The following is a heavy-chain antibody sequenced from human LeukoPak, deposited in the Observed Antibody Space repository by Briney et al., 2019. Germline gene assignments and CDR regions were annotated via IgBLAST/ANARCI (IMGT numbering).Heavy chain of an antibody. J-gene: IGHJ4*02. Sequence: GGSLRLSCVASGFTFGSYSMNWVRQAPGKGLEWVSSVSSSSYYIYYADSVKGRFTISRDNAKNALYLQMNSLRVEDTAVYYCARVGAPGAADYWGQGTLVTVSS. CDR3: ARVGAPGAADY. V-gene: IGHV3-21*01. D-gene: IGHD2-2*01. CDR1: GFTFGSYS. CDR2: VSSSSYYI.